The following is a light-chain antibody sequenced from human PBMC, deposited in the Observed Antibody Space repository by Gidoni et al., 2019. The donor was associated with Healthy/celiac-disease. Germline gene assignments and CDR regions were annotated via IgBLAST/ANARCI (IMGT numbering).Light chain of an antibody. CDR1: QRVSNS. Sequence: DIELTQSPATLSLSPGERATLSCRASQRVSNSLAWYQQKPGQAPRLLIYDASNMATGIPARFSGSGSGTDFTLTISSLEPEDFAVYYCQQRSNWPLTFGGGTKVEIK. CDR2: DAS. J-gene: IGKJ4*01. CDR3: QQRSNWPLT. V-gene: IGKV3-11*01.